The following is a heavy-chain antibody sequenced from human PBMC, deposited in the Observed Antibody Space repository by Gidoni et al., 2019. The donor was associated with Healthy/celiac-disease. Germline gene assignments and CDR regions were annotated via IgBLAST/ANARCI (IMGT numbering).Heavy chain of an antibody. V-gene: IGHV4-59*01. Sequence: QVQLQESGPGLVTPSETLSLTCTVSGGSISSYYWSWIRQPPGKGLEWIGYIYYSGSTNYNPSLKSRVTIAVDTSKNQFSLKLSSVTAADTAVYYCARGGVTLYGMDVWGKGTTVTVSS. J-gene: IGHJ6*04. D-gene: IGHD3-16*01. CDR1: GGSISSYY. CDR2: IYYSGST. CDR3: ARGGVTLYGMDV.